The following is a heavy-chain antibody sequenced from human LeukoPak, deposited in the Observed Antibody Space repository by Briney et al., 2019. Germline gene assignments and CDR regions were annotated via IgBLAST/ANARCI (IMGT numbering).Heavy chain of an antibody. J-gene: IGHJ4*02. D-gene: IGHD6-19*01. CDR2: ISYDGSNK. Sequence: PGRSLRLSCAASGFTFSSYAMHWVRQAPGKGLEWVAVISYDGSNKYYADSVKGRFTISRDNSKNTLYLQMNSLRAEDTAVYYCAREARDAVAAFYFDYWGQGTLVTVSS. V-gene: IGHV3-30-3*01. CDR3: AREARDAVAAFYFDY. CDR1: GFTFSSYA.